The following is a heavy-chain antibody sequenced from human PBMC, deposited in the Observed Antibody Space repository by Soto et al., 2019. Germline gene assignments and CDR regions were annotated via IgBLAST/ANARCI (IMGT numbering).Heavy chain of an antibody. CDR3: ARANGYYDSSGYTPDWFDP. CDR1: GYSFTSYW. CDR2: IYPGDSDT. V-gene: IGHV5-51*01. J-gene: IGHJ5*02. Sequence: GESLKISCKGSGYSFTSYWIGWVRQMPGKGLEWMGIIYPGDSDTRYSPSFQGQVTISADKSISTAYLHWSSLKASDTAMYYCARANGYYDSSGYTPDWFDPWGQGTLVTV. D-gene: IGHD3-22*01.